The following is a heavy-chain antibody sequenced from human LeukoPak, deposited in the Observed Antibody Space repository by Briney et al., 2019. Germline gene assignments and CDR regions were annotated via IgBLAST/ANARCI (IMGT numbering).Heavy chain of an antibody. V-gene: IGHV4-34*01. CDR3: ATAHGRYCSSTSCSRRRFFDL. CDR2: INHSGST. D-gene: IGHD2-2*01. J-gene: IGHJ2*01. Sequence: SETLSLTCAVYGESFSGYYWSWIRQPPGKGLEWIGEINHSGSTNYNPSLKSRVTISVDTSKNQFSLKLSSGTAADTAVYYCATAHGRYCSSTSCSRRRFFDLWGRGTLVTVSS. CDR1: GESFSGYY.